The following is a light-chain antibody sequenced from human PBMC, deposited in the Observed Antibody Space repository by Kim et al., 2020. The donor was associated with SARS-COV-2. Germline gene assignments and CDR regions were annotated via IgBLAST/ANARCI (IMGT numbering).Light chain of an antibody. CDR3: QELNTFPLT. Sequence: GSVGDRVTITCRASEYIYAWLAWYQQQPGKAPKLLISGASNLQPGVPPRFSASGSGTDFTLTISRLQPEDFATYYCQELNTFPLTFGGGTKVDIK. V-gene: IGKV1-12*01. CDR2: GAS. CDR1: EYIYAW. J-gene: IGKJ4*01.